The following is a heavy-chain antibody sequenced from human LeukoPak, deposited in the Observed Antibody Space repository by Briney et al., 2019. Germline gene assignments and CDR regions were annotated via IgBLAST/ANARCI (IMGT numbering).Heavy chain of an antibody. D-gene: IGHD5-18*01. CDR3: AKRFKAQLWLPY. CDR2: IYYSGTT. CDR1: GGSISSYY. V-gene: IGHV4-59*01. Sequence: SETLSLTCTVSGGSISSYYWSWIRQPPGKGLEWIGYIYYSGTTNYNPSLKSRVTISVDTSKNQFSLKLSSVTAADTAVYYCAKRFKAQLWLPYWGQGTLVTVSS. J-gene: IGHJ4*02.